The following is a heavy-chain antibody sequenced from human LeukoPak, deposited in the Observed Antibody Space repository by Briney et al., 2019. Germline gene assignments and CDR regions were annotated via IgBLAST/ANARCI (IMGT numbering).Heavy chain of an antibody. CDR3: AKVRGSGSSYYYYGMDV. V-gene: IGHV3-23*01. J-gene: IGHJ6*02. CDR1: GFTFSSYA. CDR2: ISGSGGST. D-gene: IGHD1-26*01. Sequence: GGSLRLSCAASGFTFSSYAMSWVRQAPGKGLEWVSAISGSGGSTYYADSVKGRFTISRDNSKNTLYLQMNSLRAEDTAVYYRAKVRGSGSSYYYYGMDVWGQGTTVTVSS.